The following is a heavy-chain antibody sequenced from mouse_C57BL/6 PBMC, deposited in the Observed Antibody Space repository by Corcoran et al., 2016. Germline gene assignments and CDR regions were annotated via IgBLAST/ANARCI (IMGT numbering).Heavy chain of an antibody. V-gene: IGHV3-6*01. Sequence: DVQLQESGPGLVKPSQSLSLTCSVTGYSITSGYYWNWIRQFPGNKLEWMGYISYDGSNNYNPSLKNRISITRDTSKNQFFLKLNSVTTEDTATYYCAREELYYYGSSPWFAYWGQGTLVTVSA. CDR1: GYSITSGYY. D-gene: IGHD1-1*01. J-gene: IGHJ3*01. CDR3: AREELYYYGSSPWFAY. CDR2: ISYDGSN.